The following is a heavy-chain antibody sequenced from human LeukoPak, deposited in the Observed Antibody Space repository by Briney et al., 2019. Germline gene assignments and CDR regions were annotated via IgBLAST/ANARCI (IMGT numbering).Heavy chain of an antibody. D-gene: IGHD5-18*01. V-gene: IGHV1-69*13. CDR3: ARNLPGYSYGYHHGY. Sequence: SVKVSCKASGGTSSSYAISWVRQAPGQGLEWMGGIIPIFGTANYAQKFQGRVTITADESTSTAYMELSSLRSEDTAVYYCARNLPGYSYGYHHGYWGQGTLVTVSS. J-gene: IGHJ4*02. CDR2: IIPIFGTA. CDR1: GGTSSSYA.